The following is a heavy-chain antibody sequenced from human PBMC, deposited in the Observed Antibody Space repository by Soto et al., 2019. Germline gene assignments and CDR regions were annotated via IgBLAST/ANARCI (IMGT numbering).Heavy chain of an antibody. J-gene: IGHJ4*02. CDR2: IDPSDSQT. V-gene: IGHV5-10-1*01. Sequence: GESLKISCKGSGYSFAGYWITWVRQKPGKGLEWIGRIDPSDSQTYYSPSFRGHVTISATKSITTVFLQRSSLRASDTAMYYCARQIYDSDTGPNFQYYFDSWGQGTPVTVSS. CDR3: ARQIYDSDTGPNFQYYFDS. CDR1: GYSFAGYW. D-gene: IGHD3-22*01.